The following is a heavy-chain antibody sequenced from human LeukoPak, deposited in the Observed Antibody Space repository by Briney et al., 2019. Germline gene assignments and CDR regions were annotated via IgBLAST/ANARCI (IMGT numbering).Heavy chain of an antibody. V-gene: IGHV1-69*13. CDR1: GGTFSSYA. J-gene: IGHJ6*02. Sequence: SVTVSCTASGGTFSSYAISWVRQAPGQGLEWMGGIIPIFGTANYAQKFQGRVTITADESTSTAYMELSSLRSEDTAVYYCARDTRYDILTGSDYGMDVWGQGTTVTVSS. CDR3: ARDTRYDILTGSDYGMDV. CDR2: IIPIFGTA. D-gene: IGHD3-9*01.